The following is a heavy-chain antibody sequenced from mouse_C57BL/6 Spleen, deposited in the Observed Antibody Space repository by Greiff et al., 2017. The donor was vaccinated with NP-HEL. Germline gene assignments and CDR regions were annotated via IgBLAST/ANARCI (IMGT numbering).Heavy chain of an antibody. CDR1: GFTFSDYY. D-gene: IGHD2-4*01. V-gene: IGHV5-12*01. Sequence: EVHLVESGGGLVQPGGSLKLSCAASGFTFSDYYMYWVRQTPEKRLEWVAYISNGGGSTYYPDTVKGRFTISRDNAKNTLYLQMSRLKSEDTAMYYCARQGYDYDKGAAWFAYWGQGTLVTVSA. J-gene: IGHJ3*01. CDR3: ARQGYDYDKGAAWFAY. CDR2: ISNGGGST.